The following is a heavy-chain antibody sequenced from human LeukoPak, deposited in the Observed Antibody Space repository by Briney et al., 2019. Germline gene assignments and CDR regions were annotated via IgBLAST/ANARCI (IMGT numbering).Heavy chain of an antibody. V-gene: IGHV3-66*01. J-gene: IGHJ4*02. Sequence: PGGSLRLSCAASGLTVSKNYMSWVRQAPGRGLEWVSVMYDDGRTYYADSVKGRFTISRDNSKNTLFLQMNSLRVEDTAVYYCARSDCSSCYLGVWYCFDYWGQGSLVSVSS. D-gene: IGHD6-13*01. CDR3: ARSDCSSCYLGVWYCFDY. CDR1: GLTVSKNY. CDR2: MYDDGRT.